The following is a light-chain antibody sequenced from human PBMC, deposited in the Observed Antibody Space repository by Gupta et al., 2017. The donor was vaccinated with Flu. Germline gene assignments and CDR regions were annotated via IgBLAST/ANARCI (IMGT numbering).Light chain of an antibody. Sequence: SSVLTQPPSVSVDPGKTARITCGGNNIGSKTVHWYQQKPGQAPVLVVYDDSDRRSGIPERLSGSNSGNTATLTISRVEDGDEADYYCQVWDSSSEHQVFGGGTKLTVL. CDR2: DDS. V-gene: IGLV3-21*03. CDR3: QVWDSSSEHQV. CDR1: NIGSKT. J-gene: IGLJ2*01.